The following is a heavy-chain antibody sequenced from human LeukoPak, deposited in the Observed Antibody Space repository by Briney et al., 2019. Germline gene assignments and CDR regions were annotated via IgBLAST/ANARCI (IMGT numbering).Heavy chain of an antibody. Sequence: GGSLRLSCAASGFTFSSYAMSWVRQAPGKGLEWVSAISGSGGSTYYADSVKGRFTISRDNSKNTLYLQMNSLRAEDTAVYYCAKMWRQLVSPEDYFDYWGQGTLVTVSS. V-gene: IGHV3-23*01. CDR1: GFTFSSYA. D-gene: IGHD6-13*01. CDR3: AKMWRQLVSPEDYFDY. CDR2: ISGSGGST. J-gene: IGHJ4*02.